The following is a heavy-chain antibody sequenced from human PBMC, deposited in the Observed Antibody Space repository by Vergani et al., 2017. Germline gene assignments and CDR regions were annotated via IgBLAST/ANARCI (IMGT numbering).Heavy chain of an antibody. CDR1: GYTFSTYG. D-gene: IGHD6-25*01. CDR2: ISAYNGNT. J-gene: IGHJ1*01. Sequence: QVQLVQSGAEVKKPGASVKVSCKASGYTFSTYGISWVRQAPGQGLEWMGWISAYNGNTNYPEKFQGRLTMTTDTSTRTAYMELRSLRSDDTAVYYCARGLIENDTYGRSGYWGQGTLVTVSS. V-gene: IGHV1-18*01. CDR3: ARGLIENDTYGRSGY.